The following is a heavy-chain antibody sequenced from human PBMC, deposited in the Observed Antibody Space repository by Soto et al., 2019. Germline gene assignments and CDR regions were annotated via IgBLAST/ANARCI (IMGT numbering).Heavy chain of an antibody. CDR3: AQARCGGNFFYVPAN. J-gene: IGHJ4*02. CDR2: ISGSGGST. D-gene: IGHD3-16*01. CDR1: GFTFSSYA. Sequence: GGSLRLSCAASGFTFSSYAMSWVRQAPGKGLEWVSAISGSGGSTYYADSVKGRFTISRDNSRNTLSLQMNSLRAEDTATYYCAQARCGGNFFYVPANGAQGSLTTVPS. V-gene: IGHV3-23*01.